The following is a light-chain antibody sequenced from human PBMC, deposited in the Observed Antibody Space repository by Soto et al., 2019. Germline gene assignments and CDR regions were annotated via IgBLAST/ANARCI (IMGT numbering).Light chain of an antibody. V-gene: IGLV1-47*02. CDR1: NSNFVDNY. J-gene: IGLJ2*01. Sequence: QSVLTQPPSASGTPGQRVTISCSGSNSNFVDNYVYWYQQIPGTAPKLLIHSDRQRPSGVPDRFSGSKSGTSASLAISGLRSEDEADYYCAAWDDTLSGVIIGGGTKLTVL. CDR3: AAWDDTLSGVI. CDR2: SDR.